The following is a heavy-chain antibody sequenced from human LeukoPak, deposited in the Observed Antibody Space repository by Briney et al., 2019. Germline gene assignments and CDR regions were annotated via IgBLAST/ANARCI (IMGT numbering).Heavy chain of an antibody. CDR3: ARVPIFGVVIPNVYFDY. Sequence: ASVKVSCKASGGTFSSYAISWVRQAPGQGLEWMGWIGAYNGNTNYAQKLQGRVTMATDTSTSTAYMELRSLRSDDTAVYYCARVPIFGVVIPNVYFDYWGQGTLVTVSS. V-gene: IGHV1-18*01. D-gene: IGHD3-3*01. CDR1: GGTFSSYA. J-gene: IGHJ4*02. CDR2: IGAYNGNT.